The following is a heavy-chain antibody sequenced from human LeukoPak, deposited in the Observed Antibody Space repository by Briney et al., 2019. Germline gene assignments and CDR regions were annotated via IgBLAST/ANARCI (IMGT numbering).Heavy chain of an antibody. J-gene: IGHJ4*02. D-gene: IGHD5-12*01. V-gene: IGHV3-23*01. Sequence: GGSLRLSCAASGFTFSSYAMSWVRQAPGKGLEWVSAISGSGGSTYYADSVKGRFTISRDNAKNSLYLQMNSLRAEDTAVYYCARGGGYGGYDYSYYFDYWGQGTLVTVSS. CDR3: ARGGGYGGYDYSYYFDY. CDR1: GFTFSSYA. CDR2: ISGSGGST.